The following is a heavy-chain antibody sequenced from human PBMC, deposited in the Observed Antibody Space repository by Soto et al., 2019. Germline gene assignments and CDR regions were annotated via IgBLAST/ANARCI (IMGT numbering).Heavy chain of an antibody. CDR1: GFTFSSYA. Sequence: SLRLSCAASGFTFSSYAMHWVRQAPGKGLEWVAVISYDGSNKYYADSVKGRFTISRDNSKNTLYLQMNSLRAEDTAVYYCAKDQASGQGSFDSWGQGTLVTVSS. CDR2: ISYDGSNK. V-gene: IGHV3-30-3*02. J-gene: IGHJ4*02. CDR3: AKDQASGQGSFDS.